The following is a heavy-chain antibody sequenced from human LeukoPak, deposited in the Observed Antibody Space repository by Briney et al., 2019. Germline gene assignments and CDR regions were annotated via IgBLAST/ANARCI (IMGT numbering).Heavy chain of an antibody. Sequence: PSETLSLTCTVSGYSIRSGYYWGWIRQPPGKGLEWIGSIYHSGSTYYNPSLKSRVTISVDTSKNQFSLKLSSVTAADTAVYYCAREEMGYSSGSEIDYWGQGTLVTVSS. CDR1: GYSIRSGYY. V-gene: IGHV4-38-2*02. CDR2: IYHSGST. J-gene: IGHJ4*02. D-gene: IGHD6-19*01. CDR3: AREEMGYSSGSEIDY.